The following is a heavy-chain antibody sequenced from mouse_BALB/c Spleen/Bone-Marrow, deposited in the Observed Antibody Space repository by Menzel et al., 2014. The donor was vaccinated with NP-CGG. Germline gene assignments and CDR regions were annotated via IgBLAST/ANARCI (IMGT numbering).Heavy chain of an antibody. V-gene: IGHV1-26*01. CDR1: GYTFTDYY. J-gene: IGHJ4*01. CDR2: INPNNGNT. Sequence: EVQLQQSGPDLVKPGASVKMSCKASGYTFTDYYMKWVKQSHGKRLEWIGDINPNNGNTFYNQKFKGKASLTVDKSSTTAYMQLNSLTSEDSAVYYCARSRAMDYRGQGTSVTVSS. CDR3: ARSRAMDY.